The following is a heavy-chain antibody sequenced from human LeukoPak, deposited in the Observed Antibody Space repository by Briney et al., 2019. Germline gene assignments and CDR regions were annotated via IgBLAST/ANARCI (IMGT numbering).Heavy chain of an antibody. D-gene: IGHD1-26*01. CDR2: MSGSGRNI. CDR1: GFTFSSHA. V-gene: IGHV3-23*01. CDR3: AKSGGEVY. J-gene: IGHJ4*02. Sequence: GGSLRLSCAASGFTFSSHAMSWVRQAPGKGLEWVSGMSGSGRNIYYADSVKGRFTISRDNSKNTLYLLMNSLRAEDTAVYYCAKSGGEVYWGQGTLVTVSS.